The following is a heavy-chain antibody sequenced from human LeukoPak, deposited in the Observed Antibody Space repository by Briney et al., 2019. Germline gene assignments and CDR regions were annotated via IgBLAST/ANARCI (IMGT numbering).Heavy chain of an antibody. CDR2: IYWDDDK. Sequence: FGPTLVNPTQTLTLTCTFSGFSLSTSGVGVGWIRQPPGKALEWLALIYWDDDKRYSPSPKSRLTITKDTSKNQVVLTMTNMDPVDTATYYCAHTGYYDILTGYYRYNWFDPWGQGTLVTVSS. J-gene: IGHJ5*02. D-gene: IGHD3-9*01. CDR3: AHTGYYDILTGYYRYNWFDP. CDR1: GFSLSTSGVG. V-gene: IGHV2-5*02.